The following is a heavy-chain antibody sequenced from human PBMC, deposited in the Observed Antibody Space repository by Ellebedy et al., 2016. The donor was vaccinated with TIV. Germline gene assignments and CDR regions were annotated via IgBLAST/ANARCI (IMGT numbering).Heavy chain of an antibody. CDR1: GYTFTSYG. D-gene: IGHD4-23*01. J-gene: IGHJ4*02. CDR2: IIPILGIA. CDR3: ARGFRYGSGRWPLDY. Sequence: AASVKVSCKASGYTFTSYGISWVRQAPGQGLEWMGRIIPILGIANYAQKFQGRVTITADKSTSTAYMELSRLRSDDTAVYYCARGFRYGSGRWPLDYWGQGTLVTVYS. V-gene: IGHV1-69*04.